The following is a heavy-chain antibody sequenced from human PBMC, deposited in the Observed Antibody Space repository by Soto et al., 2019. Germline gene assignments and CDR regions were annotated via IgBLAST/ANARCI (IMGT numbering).Heavy chain of an antibody. CDR1: GFSFSSYG. D-gene: IGHD6-6*01. V-gene: IGHV3-33*01. Sequence: QVQLVESGGGVVQPGRSLRLSCAASGFSFSSYGMHWVRQAPGKGLEWVAVIWYDGSQKYYADSVKGRFTISRDNSKNTVYLQMNSLRAEDTAVYYCARDPLALSSSSSDLVDYWGQGTLVTVSS. CDR3: ARDPLALSSSSSDLVDY. J-gene: IGHJ4*02. CDR2: IWYDGSQK.